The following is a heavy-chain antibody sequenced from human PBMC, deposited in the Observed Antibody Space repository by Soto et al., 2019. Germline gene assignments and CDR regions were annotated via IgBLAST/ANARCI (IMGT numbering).Heavy chain of an antibody. Sequence: PSETLSLTCAVYGGSFSGYYWSWIRQPPGKGLEWIGEINHSGSTNYNPSLKSRVTISVDTSKNQFSLKLSSVTAADTAVYYCARDQDCSSTSCYDWDGAFDIWGQGTMVTVSS. J-gene: IGHJ3*02. CDR3: ARDQDCSSTSCYDWDGAFDI. V-gene: IGHV4-34*01. CDR1: GGSFSGYY. CDR2: INHSGST. D-gene: IGHD2-2*01.